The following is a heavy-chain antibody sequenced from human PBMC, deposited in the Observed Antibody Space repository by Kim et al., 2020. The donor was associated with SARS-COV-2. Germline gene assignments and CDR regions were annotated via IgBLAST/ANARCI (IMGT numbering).Heavy chain of an antibody. Sequence: GGSLRLSCAASGFTFSSYSMNWVRQAPGKGLEWVSSISSSSSYIYYADSVKGRFTISRDNAKNSLYLQMNSLRAEDTAVYYCARDLKADYYGSGSQSPSFDYWGQGTLVTVSS. CDR3: ARDLKADYYGSGSQSPSFDY. V-gene: IGHV3-21*01. CDR2: ISSSSSYI. D-gene: IGHD3-10*01. CDR1: GFTFSSYS. J-gene: IGHJ4*02.